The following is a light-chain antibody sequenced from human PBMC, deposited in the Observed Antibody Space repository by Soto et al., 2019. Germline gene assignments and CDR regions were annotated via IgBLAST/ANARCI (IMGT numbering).Light chain of an antibody. Sequence: EIVLTQSPATLSFSPGERATLSCRASQSVTTYLAWYQQKPGQAPRLLIYDASNSAPGIPARFSGSGSGTDFTLTVSSLAPEDSAHYYRQKRSNWTPRITVGGVTKV. CDR3: QKRSNWTPRIT. CDR2: DAS. CDR1: QSVTTY. V-gene: IGKV3-11*01. J-gene: IGKJ4*01.